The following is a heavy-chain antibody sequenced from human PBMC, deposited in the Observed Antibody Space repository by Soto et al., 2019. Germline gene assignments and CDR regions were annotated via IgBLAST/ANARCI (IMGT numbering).Heavy chain of an antibody. J-gene: IGHJ4*02. Sequence: QVQLVESGGGVVLPGRSLRLSCAASGFTFSSYGMHWVRQAPGKGLEWVAVISYDGSNKYYADSVKGRFTISRDNSKNTLYLQMNSLRAEDTAVYYCAKSYCGGDCYSWIDYWGQGTLVTVSS. CDR3: AKSYCGGDCYSWIDY. D-gene: IGHD2-21*02. V-gene: IGHV3-30*18. CDR1: GFTFSSYG. CDR2: ISYDGSNK.